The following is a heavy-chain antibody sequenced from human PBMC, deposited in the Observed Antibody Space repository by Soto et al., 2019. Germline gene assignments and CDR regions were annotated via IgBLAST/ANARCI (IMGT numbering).Heavy chain of an antibody. Sequence: SLKVSCKASGGTFSSYAISWVRQAPGQGLEWMGGIIPIFGTANYAQKFQGRVTITADESTSTAYMELSSLRSEDTAVYYCARDLLRYFVQVKGYSDYWGQGTLVNVSS. J-gene: IGHJ4*02. CDR3: ARDLLRYFVQVKGYSDY. CDR1: GGTFSSYA. CDR2: IIPIFGTA. V-gene: IGHV1-69*13. D-gene: IGHD3-9*01.